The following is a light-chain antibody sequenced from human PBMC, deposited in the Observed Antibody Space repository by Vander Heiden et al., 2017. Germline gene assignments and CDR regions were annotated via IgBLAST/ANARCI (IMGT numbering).Light chain of an antibody. Sequence: DIQMTPPSSSLSASVGDRVTITCRASQSISSYLNWYQQKPGKAPKLLIYAASSLQSGVPSRFSGSGSGTDFTLTISSLQPEGFATYYCQQGYSTLSWTFGQGTKVEIK. V-gene: IGKV1-39*01. CDR1: QSISSY. CDR3: QQGYSTLSWT. CDR2: AAS. J-gene: IGKJ1*01.